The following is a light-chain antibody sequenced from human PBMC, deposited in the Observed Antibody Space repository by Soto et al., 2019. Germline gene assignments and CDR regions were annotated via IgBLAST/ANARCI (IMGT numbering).Light chain of an antibody. V-gene: IGKV2-28*01. CDR3: MQALQAPLT. CDR1: QSLLHSNGYNY. J-gene: IGKJ2*01. Sequence: DIVMTQSPLSLPVTPGEPASISCRSSQSLLHSNGYNYLDWYLQKPGQSPQLLIYLASNRASGVPDRFSGSGSGTDFTLQISRVEAADVGVYYYCMQALQAPLTFGQGTNLEI. CDR2: LAS.